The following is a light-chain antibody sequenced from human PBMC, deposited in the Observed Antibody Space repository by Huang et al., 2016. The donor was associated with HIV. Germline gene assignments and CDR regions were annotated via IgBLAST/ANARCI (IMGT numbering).Light chain of an antibody. J-gene: IGKJ2*01. CDR1: QSVGNQ. CDR3: HQYNNWLMYT. V-gene: IGKV3-15*01. CDR2: GAS. Sequence: EIVMTQSPATLYVSPGERATLSCRASQSVGNQLAWYQQKPGQAPRLLIYGASTRATGIPARLSGSESGTEFTLTISSLQSEDFAVYYCHQYNNWLMYTFGQGTKLEIK.